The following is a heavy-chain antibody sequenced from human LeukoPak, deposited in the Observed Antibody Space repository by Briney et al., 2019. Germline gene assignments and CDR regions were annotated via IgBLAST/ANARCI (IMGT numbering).Heavy chain of an antibody. CDR1: GFTFSDYY. CDR2: ISSSGSTI. CDR3: AREHYGGNWGSNGFDY. J-gene: IGHJ4*02. V-gene: IGHV3-11*01. Sequence: GGSLRLSCAASGFTFSDYYMSWIRQAPGKGLEWVSYISSSGSTIYYADSVKGRFTISRDNAKNSLYLQMNSLRAEDTAVYYCAREHYGGNWGSNGFDYWGQGTLVTVSS. D-gene: IGHD4-23*01.